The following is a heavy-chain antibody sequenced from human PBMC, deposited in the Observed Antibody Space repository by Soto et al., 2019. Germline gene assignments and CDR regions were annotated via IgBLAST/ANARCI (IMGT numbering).Heavy chain of an antibody. CDR1: GFTFSSSE. D-gene: IGHD1-26*01. CDR2: IHPSGQPI. V-gene: IGHV3-48*03. J-gene: IGHJ3*01. CDR3: ARRASR. Sequence: EVQLVESGEGLIQPGGSLRLSCAASGFTFSSSEMYWVREAPGKGLEWVSYIHPSGQPIFYADSVKGRFTISRDNAKNSLYLQMSSLRAEDSAVYSCARRASRWGQGTMVTVSS.